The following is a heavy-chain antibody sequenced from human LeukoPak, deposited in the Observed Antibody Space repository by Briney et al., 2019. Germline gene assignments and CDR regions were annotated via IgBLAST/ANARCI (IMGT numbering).Heavy chain of an antibody. J-gene: IGHJ6*02. V-gene: IGHV3-73*01. CDR3: TSSIAAAGNYYYGMDV. Sequence: PGGSLKLSCAASGFTFSGSAMHWVRQASGKGLEWVGRIRSKANSYATAYAASVKGRFTISRGDSKNTAYLQMNSLKTEDTAVYYCTSSIAAAGNYYYGMDVWGQGTTVTVSS. D-gene: IGHD6-13*01. CDR1: GFTFSGSA. CDR2: IRSKANSYAT.